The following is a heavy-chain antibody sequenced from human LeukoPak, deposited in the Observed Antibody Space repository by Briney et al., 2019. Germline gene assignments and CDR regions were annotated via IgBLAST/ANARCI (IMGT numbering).Heavy chain of an antibody. J-gene: IGHJ4*02. CDR2: IWYDGSNK. CDR1: GFTFSSYG. V-gene: IGHV3-33*01. Sequence: GRSLRLSCAASGFTFSSYGMHWVRQAPGKGLEWVAVIWYDGSNKYYADSVKGRFTISRDNSKNTLYLQMTRLRAADTAVYYCARGSRATVTPFDYWGQGTLVTVSS. CDR3: ARGSRATVTPFDY. D-gene: IGHD4-17*01.